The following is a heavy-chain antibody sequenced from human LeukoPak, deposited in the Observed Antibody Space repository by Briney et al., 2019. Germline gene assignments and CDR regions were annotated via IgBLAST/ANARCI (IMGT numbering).Heavy chain of an antibody. CDR2: IYNTGST. J-gene: IGHJ4*02. CDR1: GYSISSSHY. V-gene: IGHV4-38-2*02. CDR3: VRDLVFSSSSPSDY. D-gene: IGHD6-6*01. Sequence: SETLSLTCTVSGYSISSSHYWGWIRQPPGKGLEWIGNIYNTGSTFHNPSLKSRVTISLDTSKNQFSLKLTSVSAADTAVYYCVRDLVFSSSSPSDYWGQGTLVTVSS.